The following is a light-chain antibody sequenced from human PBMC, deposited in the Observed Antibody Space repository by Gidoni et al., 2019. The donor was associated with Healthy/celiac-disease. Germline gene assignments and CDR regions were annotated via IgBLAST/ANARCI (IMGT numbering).Light chain of an antibody. CDR2: EVS. CDR3: SSYAGSNNLGV. V-gene: IGLV2-8*01. J-gene: IGLJ2*01. Sequence: QSALTQPPSASGSPGQAVTISCTGTSSDVGGYNYGSWYQQHPGKAPKLMIYEVSKRPSGVPDRFSGSKSGNTASLTVSGLQAEDEADYYCSSYAGSNNLGVFGGGTKLTVL. CDR1: SSDVGGYNY.